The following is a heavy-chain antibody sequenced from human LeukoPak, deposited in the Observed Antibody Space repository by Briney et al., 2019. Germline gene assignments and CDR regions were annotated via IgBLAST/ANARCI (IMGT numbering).Heavy chain of an antibody. CDR1: GFTFSSYS. V-gene: IGHV3-13*01. CDR2: IGTAGDA. J-gene: IGHJ4*02. CDR3: ARARSSRRTHFDY. Sequence: GGSLRLSCAASGFTFSSYSMNWVRQAPGKGLEWVSAIGTAGDAYYPGSVKGRFTISRENAKNSLYSQMNSLRAGDTAVYYCARARSSRRTHFDYWGQGTLVTVSS. D-gene: IGHD6-13*01.